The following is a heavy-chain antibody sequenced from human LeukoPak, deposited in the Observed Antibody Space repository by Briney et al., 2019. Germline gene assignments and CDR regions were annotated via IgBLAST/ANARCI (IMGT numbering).Heavy chain of an antibody. CDR2: INPNSGGT. Sequence: ASVKVSCTASGYTFTGYYMHWVRPAPGQGLEWMGWINPNSGGTNYAQKFQGRVTMTRDTSISTAYMELSRLRSDDTAVYYCARGLGSPAGAFDIWGQGTMVTVSS. V-gene: IGHV1-2*02. J-gene: IGHJ3*02. D-gene: IGHD3-16*01. CDR3: ARGLGSPAGAFDI. CDR1: GYTFTGYY.